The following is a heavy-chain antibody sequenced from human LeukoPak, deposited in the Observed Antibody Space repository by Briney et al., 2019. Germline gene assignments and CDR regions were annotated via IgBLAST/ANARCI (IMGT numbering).Heavy chain of an antibody. Sequence: PSETLSLTCTVSGGSISSYYWSWIRQSPGKGLEWIGYIYFSGSTNFNPSIKRRVTISVDTSKNQFSLKLNSVTAGDTAVYYCGRASSGWYNWFDPWGQGTLVTVSS. V-gene: IGHV4-59*01. CDR1: GGSISSYY. CDR3: GRASSGWYNWFDP. J-gene: IGHJ5*02. CDR2: IYFSGST. D-gene: IGHD6-19*01.